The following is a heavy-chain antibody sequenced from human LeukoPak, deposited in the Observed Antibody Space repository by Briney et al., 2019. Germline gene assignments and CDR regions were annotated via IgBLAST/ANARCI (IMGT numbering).Heavy chain of an antibody. CDR2: IYTSGST. CDR1: GGSISSGSYY. V-gene: IGHV4-61*02. CDR3: ARLSVIVGSTLEYYYYYMDV. D-gene: IGHD1-26*01. J-gene: IGHJ6*03. Sequence: KPSETLSLTCTVSGGSISSGSYYWSWIRQPAGKGLEWIGRIYTSGSTNYNPSLKSRVTISADKSKNQVSLKLTSVTAADTAVYYCARLSVIVGSTLEYYYYYMDVWGQGTTVTVSS.